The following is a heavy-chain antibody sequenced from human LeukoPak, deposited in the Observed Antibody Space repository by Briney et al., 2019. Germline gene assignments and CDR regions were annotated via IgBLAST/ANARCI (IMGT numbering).Heavy chain of an antibody. Sequence: GGSLRLSCAASGFTFSRYWMSWVRQAPGKGLEWVSVIYSGGGTDYADSVKGRFTISRDISKNTLYLQLNSLRVEDTAVYYCAKALRAYSYDYWGQGALVTVSS. J-gene: IGHJ4*02. D-gene: IGHD5-18*01. CDR3: AKALRAYSYDY. CDR2: IYSGGGT. V-gene: IGHV3-53*01. CDR1: GFTFSRYW.